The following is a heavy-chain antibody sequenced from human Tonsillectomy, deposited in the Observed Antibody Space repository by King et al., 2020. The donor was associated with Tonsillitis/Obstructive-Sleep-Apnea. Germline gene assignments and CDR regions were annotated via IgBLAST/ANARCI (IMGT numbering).Heavy chain of an antibody. CDR1: GYSFTSYW. J-gene: IGHJ4*02. CDR2: IYPGDSDT. D-gene: IGHD2-15*01. V-gene: IGHV5-51*01. Sequence: VQLVQSGAEVKKPRESLKISCKGSGYSFTSYWIGWVRQMPGKGLEWMGIIYPGDSDTRYSPSFQGQVTISADKSISTAYLQWSSLKDSDTAMYYCARQALRYCSGGRCYSFDDWGQGTLVTVSS. CDR3: ARQALRYCSGGRCYSFDD.